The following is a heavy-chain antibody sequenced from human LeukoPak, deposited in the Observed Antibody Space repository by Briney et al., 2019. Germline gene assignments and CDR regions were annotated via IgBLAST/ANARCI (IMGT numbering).Heavy chain of an antibody. J-gene: IGHJ6*03. V-gene: IGHV4-30-2*01. CDR1: GGSISSGGYS. D-gene: IGHD2-2*02. CDR3: ARVVKDIVVVPAAIRNDYYYYYMDV. CDR2: IYHSGST. Sequence: SETLSLTCAVSGGSISSGGYSWSWIRQPPGKGLEWIGYIYHSGSTYYNPSLKSRVTISVDTSKNQFSLKLSSVTAADTAVYYCARVVKDIVVVPAAIRNDYYYYYMDVRGKGTTVTVSS.